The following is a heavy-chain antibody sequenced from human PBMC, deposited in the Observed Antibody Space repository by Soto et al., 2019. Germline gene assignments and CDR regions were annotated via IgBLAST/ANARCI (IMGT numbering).Heavy chain of an antibody. CDR2: MNPNSGNT. J-gene: IGHJ4*02. Sequence: QVQLVQSEAEVKKPGASVKVSCKASGYTFTSYDINWVRQATGQGLEWMGWMNPNSGNTGYAQKFQGRVTMTRNTSISTAYMELSSLRSEDTAVYYCAGRPRVPRPDYYFDYWGQGTLVTVSS. CDR3: AGRPRVPRPDYYFDY. V-gene: IGHV1-8*01. CDR1: GYTFTSYD. D-gene: IGHD2-2*01.